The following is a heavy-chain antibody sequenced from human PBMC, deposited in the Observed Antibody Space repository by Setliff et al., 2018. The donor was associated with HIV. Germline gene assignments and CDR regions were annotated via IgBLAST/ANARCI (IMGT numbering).Heavy chain of an antibody. CDR3: ARPGIAAADYYFDY. J-gene: IGHJ4*02. V-gene: IGHV1-2*06. CDR2: INPDNSLT. D-gene: IGHD6-13*01. Sequence: GASVKVSCKASGYKFTGHYVHWVRQAPGQGLQWMGRINPDNSLTTYAEYFEGRVTLTRDTSTSTVYMDLSSLRSEDTAVYYCARPGIAAADYYFDYWGQGALVTVSS. CDR1: GYKFTGHY.